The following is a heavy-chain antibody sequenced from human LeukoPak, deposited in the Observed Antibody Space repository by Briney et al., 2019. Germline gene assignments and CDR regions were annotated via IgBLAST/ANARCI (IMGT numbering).Heavy chain of an antibody. Sequence: LRLSCVASGFTFSSYWMYWIRQPPGKGLEWIGHMYYSGYTYYNPSLKSRVTISVDTSKNQFSLKVTSVTAADTAVYYCGRLPEEAEVVDSWGQGTLVTVSS. CDR1: GFTFSSYW. D-gene: IGHD1-14*01. V-gene: IGHV4-30-4*08. CDR3: GRLPEEAEVVDS. J-gene: IGHJ4*02. CDR2: MYYSGYT.